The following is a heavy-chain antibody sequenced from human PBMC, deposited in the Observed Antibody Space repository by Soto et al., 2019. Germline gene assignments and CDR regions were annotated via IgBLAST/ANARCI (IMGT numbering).Heavy chain of an antibody. Sequence: SETLSLTCAVYGGSFSGYYWSWIRQPPGKGLEWIGEINHSGSTNYNPSLKSRVTISVDTSKNQFSLKLSSVTAADTAVYYCARGKMATKSTPFDYWGQGTLVTVSS. CDR3: ARGKMATKSTPFDY. D-gene: IGHD5-12*01. V-gene: IGHV4-34*01. CDR1: GGSFSGYY. J-gene: IGHJ4*02. CDR2: INHSGST.